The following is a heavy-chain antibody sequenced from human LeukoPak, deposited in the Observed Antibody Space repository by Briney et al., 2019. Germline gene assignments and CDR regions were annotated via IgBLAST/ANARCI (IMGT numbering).Heavy chain of an antibody. Sequence: ASVKVSCKASGYTFTGYYMHWVRQAPGQGLEWMGWINPNSGGTNYAQKFQGRVTMTRDTSISTAYMELSRLRSDDTAVYYCATAPLIVGATTGAFDIWGQGTMVTVSS. J-gene: IGHJ3*02. D-gene: IGHD1-26*01. CDR3: ATAPLIVGATTGAFDI. CDR1: GYTFTGYY. V-gene: IGHV1-2*02. CDR2: INPNSGGT.